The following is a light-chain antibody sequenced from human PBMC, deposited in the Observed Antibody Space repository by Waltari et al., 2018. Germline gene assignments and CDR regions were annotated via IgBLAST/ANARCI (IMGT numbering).Light chain of an antibody. Sequence: DIQMTQSPSSLSASVGDRVTITCRASQTIFNYLNWYQQKPEKAPKLIVYTASNLQSGVPSTFSGSRSGTDFTLTISSLQPEDFATYFCQQTYTIPITFGQGTRLEIK. CDR3: QQTYTIPIT. CDR1: QTIFNY. V-gene: IGKV1-39*01. J-gene: IGKJ5*01. CDR2: TAS.